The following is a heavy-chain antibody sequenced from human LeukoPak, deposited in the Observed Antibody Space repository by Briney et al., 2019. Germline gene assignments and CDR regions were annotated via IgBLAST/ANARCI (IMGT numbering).Heavy chain of an antibody. V-gene: IGHV1-18*01. CDR2: ISAYNTNT. CDR1: GYTFTTYV. CDR3: ARLVRDGYGGNSDYFDY. Sequence: ASVKVSCKASGYTFTTYVISWVRRAPGQGLEWMGWISAYNTNTNYAQKLQGRVTMTTDASTSTAYMVLRSLRSDDTAVYYCARLVRDGYGGNSDYFDYWGQGTLVTVSS. D-gene: IGHD4-23*01. J-gene: IGHJ4*02.